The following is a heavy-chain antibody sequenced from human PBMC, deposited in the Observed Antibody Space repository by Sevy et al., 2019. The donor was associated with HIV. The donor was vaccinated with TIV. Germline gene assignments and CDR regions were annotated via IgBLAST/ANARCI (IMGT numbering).Heavy chain of an antibody. V-gene: IGHV3-48*04. J-gene: IGHJ5*02. Sequence: GGSLRLSCVASGFDFSIHNMNWVRQAPGKGPEWLSYIPSSGSGIDYADFLRGRFISSRDNARNTLYLQMSSLGADDTAVYYCAREYYRSGSYSFDLWGRGTLVTVSS. CDR2: IPSSGSGI. CDR1: GFDFSIHN. D-gene: IGHD3-10*01. CDR3: AREYYRSGSYSFDL.